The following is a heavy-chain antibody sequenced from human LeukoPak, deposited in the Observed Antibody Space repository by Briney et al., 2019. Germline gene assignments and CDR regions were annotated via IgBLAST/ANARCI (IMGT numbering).Heavy chain of an antibody. D-gene: IGHD3-22*01. Sequence: SVKVSCKASGFXFTSSAMQWVRQARGQRREWIGWIVVGSGNTNYAQKFQERGTITRDMSTSTAYMELSSLRSEDTAVYYCAASGFPITMMGYWGQGTLVTVSS. CDR1: GFXFTSSA. CDR3: AASGFPITMMGY. CDR2: IVVGSGNT. V-gene: IGHV1-58*02. J-gene: IGHJ4*02.